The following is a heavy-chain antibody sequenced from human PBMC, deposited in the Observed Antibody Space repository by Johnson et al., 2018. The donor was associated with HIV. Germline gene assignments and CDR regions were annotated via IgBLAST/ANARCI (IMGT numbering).Heavy chain of an antibody. Sequence: VQLVESGGGLVKPGGSLRLSCAASGFTFSNAWMSWVRQAPGKGLEWVGRIKSKTDGGTTDYAAPVKGRFTISRDDSKNTLYLQMNSLKTEDTAVYYCTTDVTMIVVVDRAFDIWGQGTMVTVSS. J-gene: IGHJ3*02. CDR1: GFTFSNAW. V-gene: IGHV3-15*01. CDR2: IKSKTDGGTT. D-gene: IGHD3-22*01. CDR3: TTDVTMIVVVDRAFDI.